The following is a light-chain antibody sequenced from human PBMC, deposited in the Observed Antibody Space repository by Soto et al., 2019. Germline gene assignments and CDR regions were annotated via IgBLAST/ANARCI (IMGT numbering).Light chain of an antibody. CDR2: GAS. J-gene: IGKJ1*01. CDR1: QSVYSS. Sequence: ETLMTQSPATLSVSPGERATLSCRASQSVYSSLAWYQQKPGQAPRLLIYGASTRANGIPARFSGSGSGTEFTLTISRLQSEDFAVYYCQQYNNWPPWTFGQGTKVDIK. CDR3: QQYNNWPPWT. V-gene: IGKV3-15*01.